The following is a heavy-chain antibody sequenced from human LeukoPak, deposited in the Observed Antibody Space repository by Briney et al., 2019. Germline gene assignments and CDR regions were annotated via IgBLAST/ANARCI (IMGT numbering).Heavy chain of an antibody. V-gene: IGHV4-4*07. Sequence: PSETLSLSCTGSGGSISSYYWSWIRQPAGKGLEWIGRIYRSGLTNYNPSLKSRVSMSLDTSKNQFSLNLTSVTAADTGVYYCARDGGVRATPSMDVWGQGTTVIVSS. CDR1: GGSISSYY. J-gene: IGHJ6*02. D-gene: IGHD2-8*01. CDR2: IYRSGLT. CDR3: ARDGGVRATPSMDV.